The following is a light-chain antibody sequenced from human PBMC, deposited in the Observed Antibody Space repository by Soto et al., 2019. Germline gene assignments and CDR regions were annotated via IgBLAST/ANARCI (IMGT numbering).Light chain of an antibody. CDR2: DVS. V-gene: IGKV1-5*01. CDR3: QQYNSYPWT. Sequence: DIQMTQSPSSLSASAGDRVTITCRASQSISSWLAWYQQKPGKAPKLLIYDVSSLESGVPSRFSGSGSGTEFTLTITSLQPDDFATYYRQQYNSYPWTFGQGTKVDIK. CDR1: QSISSW. J-gene: IGKJ1*01.